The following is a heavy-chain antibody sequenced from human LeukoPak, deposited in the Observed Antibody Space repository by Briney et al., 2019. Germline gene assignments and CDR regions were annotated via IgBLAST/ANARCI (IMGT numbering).Heavy chain of an antibody. D-gene: IGHD4-11*01. CDR2: IIMDGSYT. V-gene: IGHV3-74*01. CDR1: GFTFSPYW. Sequence: GGSLRLSCAASGFTFSPYWMHWVRQAPQRGLVWVSRIIMDGSYTNYADSVKGRFTISRDNTKSTLYLQMNSLRAEDAAMYYGVRDGHNYSFDLWGQGTPVTVSS. J-gene: IGHJ4*02. CDR3: VRDGHNYSFDL.